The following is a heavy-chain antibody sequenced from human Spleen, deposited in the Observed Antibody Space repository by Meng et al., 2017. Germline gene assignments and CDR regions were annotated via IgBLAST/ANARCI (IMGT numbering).Heavy chain of an antibody. CDR3: ARATAHNYFDP. CDR2: IMHRGIT. V-gene: IGHV4-34*12. J-gene: IGHJ5*02. CDR1: GGSFSGYY. Sequence: QDQLQQWGAGLLKPSETLSLTCAVYGGSFSGYYWSWLRQPPGKGLEWIGEIMHRGITNYNPSLKSRVTISVDTSKNQFSLKLSSVTAADTAFYYCARATAHNYFDPWGQGTLVTVFS. D-gene: IGHD2-21*02.